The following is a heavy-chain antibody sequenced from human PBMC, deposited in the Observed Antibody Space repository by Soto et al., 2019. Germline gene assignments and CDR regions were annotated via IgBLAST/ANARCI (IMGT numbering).Heavy chain of an antibody. CDR3: ARDAYYGSGSYNY. CDR2: IWYDGSNK. D-gene: IGHD3-10*01. Sequence: QVQLVESGGGVVQPGRSLRLSCAASGFTFSSYGMHWVRQAPGKGLEWVAVIWYDGSNKYYADSVKGRFTISRDNSKNTLYLQMNSLRDEDTAVYYCARDAYYGSGSYNYWGQGTLVTVSS. CDR1: GFTFSSYG. V-gene: IGHV3-33*01. J-gene: IGHJ4*02.